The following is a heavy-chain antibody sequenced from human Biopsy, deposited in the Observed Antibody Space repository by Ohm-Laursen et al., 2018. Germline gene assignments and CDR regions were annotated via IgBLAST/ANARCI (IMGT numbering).Heavy chain of an antibody. Sequence: SETLSLTCTVSGGSISSGGSYWSWIRQRPGKGLGWIGYIFNSANTYYNPSLKNLITISGDTSKNQFSLKLNSVTAADTAVYYCARGDYFDSNGYFWFDPWGQGTLVTVSP. CDR3: ARGDYFDSNGYFWFDP. J-gene: IGHJ5*02. D-gene: IGHD3-22*01. CDR2: IFNSANT. V-gene: IGHV4-31*01. CDR1: GGSISSGGSY.